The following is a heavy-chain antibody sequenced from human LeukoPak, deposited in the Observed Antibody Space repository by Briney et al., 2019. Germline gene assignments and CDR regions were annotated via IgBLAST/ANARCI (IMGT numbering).Heavy chain of an antibody. CDR1: GGSFSGYY. CDR3: ARVNYYDSSGEFEP. D-gene: IGHD3-22*01. CDR2: INHSGST. V-gene: IGHV4-34*01. Sequence: PSETLSLTCAVYGGSFSGYYWSWIRQPPGKGLEWIGEINHSGSTNYNPSLKSRVTISVDTSKNQFSLKLSSVTAADTAVYYCARVNYYDSSGEFEPWGQGTLVTVSS. J-gene: IGHJ5*02.